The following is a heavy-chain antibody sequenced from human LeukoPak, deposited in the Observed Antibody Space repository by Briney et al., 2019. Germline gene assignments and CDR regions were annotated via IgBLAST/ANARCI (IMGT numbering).Heavy chain of an antibody. D-gene: IGHD6-13*01. CDR3: ARNRQYSSSWYGYYYMDV. V-gene: IGHV4-61*02. Sequence: SETLSLTCTVSGGSISSGSYYWSWIRQPAGKGLEWIGRIYTSGSTNYNPSLKSRVTIPVDTSKNQFSLKLSSVTAADTAVYYCARNRQYSSSWYGYYYMDVWGKGTTVIISS. J-gene: IGHJ6*03. CDR2: IYTSGST. CDR1: GGSISSGSYY.